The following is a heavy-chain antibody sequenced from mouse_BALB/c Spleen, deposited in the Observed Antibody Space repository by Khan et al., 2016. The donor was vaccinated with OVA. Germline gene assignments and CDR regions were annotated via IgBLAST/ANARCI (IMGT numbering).Heavy chain of an antibody. V-gene: IGHV1-7*01. Sequence: QVQLQQSGAELAKPGASVKMSCTASGYTFTSYWMHSIKQRPGQGLEWIGYINPTSGYTDYNQKLKDTATLTPANSSSTAYMQLSRLTSDDSAVYYCARDRSDYWGQGTALTGSS. J-gene: IGHJ2*01. CDR2: INPTSGYT. CDR3: ARDRSDY. CDR1: GYTFTSYW.